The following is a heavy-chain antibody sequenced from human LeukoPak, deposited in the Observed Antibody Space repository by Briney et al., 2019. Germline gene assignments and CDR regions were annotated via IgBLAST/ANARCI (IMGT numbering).Heavy chain of an antibody. Sequence: GGSLRLSCAASGFTFSDYYMSWIRQAPGKGLDWVSYISSSGSTIFYADSVKGRFTISRDNAKNSLYLQMNSLRAEDTAVYYCAGGGSSGYYPGYFDYWGQGTLVTVSS. CDR1: GFTFSDYY. J-gene: IGHJ4*02. CDR2: ISSSGSTI. V-gene: IGHV3-11*04. CDR3: AGGGSSGYYPGYFDY. D-gene: IGHD3-22*01.